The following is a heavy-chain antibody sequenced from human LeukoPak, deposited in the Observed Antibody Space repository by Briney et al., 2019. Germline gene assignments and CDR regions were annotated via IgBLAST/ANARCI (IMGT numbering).Heavy chain of an antibody. D-gene: IGHD4-11*01. J-gene: IGHJ3*02. V-gene: IGHV3-23*01. Sequence: PGGSLRLSCAASGFTVSSNYMSWVRQAPGKGLEWVSAISGSGGSTYYADSVKGRFTISRDNSKNTLYLQMNSLRAEDTAVYYCAKDQETTVTADAFDIWGQGTIVTVSS. CDR1: GFTVSSNY. CDR2: ISGSGGST. CDR3: AKDQETTVTADAFDI.